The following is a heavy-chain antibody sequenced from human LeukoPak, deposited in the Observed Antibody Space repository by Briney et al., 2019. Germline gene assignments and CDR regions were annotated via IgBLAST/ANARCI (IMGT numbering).Heavy chain of an antibody. CDR1: GGSISSSSYY. D-gene: IGHD6-19*01. V-gene: IGHV4-39*01. CDR2: IYYSGST. CDR3: ARPAVAGPYAFDI. Sequence: SETLSLTCTVSGGSISSSSYYWGWIRQPPGKGRGWIGSIYYSGSTYYNPSLKSRVTISVDTSKNQFSLKLSSVTAADTAVYYCARPAVAGPYAFDIWGQGTMVTVSS. J-gene: IGHJ3*02.